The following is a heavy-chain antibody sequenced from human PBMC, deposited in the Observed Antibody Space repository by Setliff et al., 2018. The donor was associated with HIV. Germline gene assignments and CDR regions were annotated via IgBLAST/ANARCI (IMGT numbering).Heavy chain of an antibody. CDR2: ISHSGNT. CDR3: ARSTVGAGASFP. D-gene: IGHD1-26*01. Sequence: LSLTCTVYGDSINTHYWSWIRQPPGKGLEWIGCISHSGNTNFNPSLNSRVTISLDTSKNQFSLRLISLTAADTAIYYCARSTVGAGASFPWGRGILVTVSS. J-gene: IGHJ5*02. CDR1: GDSINTHY. V-gene: IGHV4-59*11.